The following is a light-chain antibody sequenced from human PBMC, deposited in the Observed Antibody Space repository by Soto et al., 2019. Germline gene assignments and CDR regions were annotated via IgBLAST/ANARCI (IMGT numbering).Light chain of an antibody. V-gene: IGKV3-15*01. J-gene: IGKJ1*01. CDR3: QQYNDCWT. CDR1: QSVSNN. Sequence: EIVMTQSPATLSVSPGESATLSCRASQSVSNNLTWYQQKPGQPPRLLIYGASTRATGVPGRFSGSGSGTEFTLSISSLQSVDFAVYYCQQYNDCWTFGQGTKVEIK. CDR2: GAS.